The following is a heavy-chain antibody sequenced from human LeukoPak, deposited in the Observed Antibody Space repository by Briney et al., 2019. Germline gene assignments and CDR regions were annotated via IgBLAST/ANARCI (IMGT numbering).Heavy chain of an antibody. V-gene: IGHV3-30*18. J-gene: IGHJ4*02. CDR1: GFTFSSYG. D-gene: IGHD3-3*01. CDR3: AKDLVGIFGVVDY. Sequence: GGSLRLSCAASGFTFSSYGMHWVRQAPGKGLEWVAVISYDGSNKYYADSVKGRFTISRDNSKNTLYLQMNSLRAEDTAVYYCAKDLVGIFGVVDYWGQGTLVTVSS. CDR2: ISYDGSNK.